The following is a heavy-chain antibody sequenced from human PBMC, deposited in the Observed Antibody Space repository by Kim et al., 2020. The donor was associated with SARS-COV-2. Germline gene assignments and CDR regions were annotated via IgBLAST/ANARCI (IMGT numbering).Heavy chain of an antibody. V-gene: IGHV3-48*02. CDR2: ISTSGVTM. D-gene: IGHD5-18*01. CDR1: GFTFPEYS. CDR3: ARVLTARLTSAEYFHH. Sequence: GGSLRLSCAASGFTFPEYSMNWVRQAPGKGLEWVSYISTSGVTMHYADSVKGRFTISRDNAKNSLYLQMSSLRDEDTAVYYCARVLTARLTSAEYFHHWGQGTLVTVSS. J-gene: IGHJ1*01.